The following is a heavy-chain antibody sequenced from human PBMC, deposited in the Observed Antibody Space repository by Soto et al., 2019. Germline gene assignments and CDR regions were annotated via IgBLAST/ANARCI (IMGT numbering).Heavy chain of an antibody. CDR3: ARDRTFNFYYGMDV. Sequence: PGGSLRLSCAASGLTFKDFAMSWVRLAPGRGLEWVSGISGSGVSTYYAASVKGRFTISRDNSKITVYLQMNSLRDEDTAIYDCARDRTFNFYYGMDVCGQGTTVTVSS. CDR1: GLTFKDFA. CDR2: ISGSGVST. V-gene: IGHV3-23*01. J-gene: IGHJ6*02.